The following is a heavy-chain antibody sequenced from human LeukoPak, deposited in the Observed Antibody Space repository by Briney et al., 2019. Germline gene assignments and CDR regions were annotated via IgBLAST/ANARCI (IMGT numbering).Heavy chain of an antibody. J-gene: IGHJ4*02. CDR2: ISAYNGNT. CDR1: GGTFSNYA. Sequence: GASVKVSCKASGGTFSNYAFNWVRQAPGQGLEWMGWISAYNGNTNYAQKLQGRVTMTTDTSTSTAYMELRSLRSDDTAVYYCASPFGGSGSYRYWGQGTLVTVSS. CDR3: ASPFGGSGSYRY. D-gene: IGHD3-10*01. V-gene: IGHV1-18*01.